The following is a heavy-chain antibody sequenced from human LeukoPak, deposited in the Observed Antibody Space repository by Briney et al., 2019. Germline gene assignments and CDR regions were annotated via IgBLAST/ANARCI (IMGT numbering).Heavy chain of an antibody. Sequence: GGSLRLSCAASGFTFSSYWMSWVRQAPGKGLEWVANIKQDGSEKYYVDSVKGRFTISRDNAKNSLYLQMNSLRAEDTAVYYCARESYCSSTSCYQAHYWGQGTMVTVSS. D-gene: IGHD2-2*01. CDR1: GFTFSSYW. CDR2: IKQDGSEK. CDR3: ARESYCSSTSCYQAHY. V-gene: IGHV3-7*01. J-gene: IGHJ3*01.